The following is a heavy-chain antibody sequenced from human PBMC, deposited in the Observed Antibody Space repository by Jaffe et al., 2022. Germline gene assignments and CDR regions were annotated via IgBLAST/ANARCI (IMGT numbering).Heavy chain of an antibody. CDR2: IYHSGST. CDR3: ARQKNERELLWFGESLWYFDY. V-gene: IGHV4-38-2*01. J-gene: IGHJ4*02. D-gene: IGHD3-10*01. Sequence: QVQLQESGPGLVKPSETLSLTCAVSGYSISSGYYWGWIRQPPGKGLEWIGSIYHSGSTYYNPSLKSRVTISVDTSKNQFSLKLSSVTAADTAVYYCARQKNERELLWFGESLWYFDYWGQGTLVTVSS. CDR1: GYSISSGYY.